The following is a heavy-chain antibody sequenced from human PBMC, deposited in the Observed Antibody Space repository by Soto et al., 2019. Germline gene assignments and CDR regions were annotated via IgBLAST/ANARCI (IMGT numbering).Heavy chain of an antibody. D-gene: IGHD3-3*01. V-gene: IGHV1-69*01. CDR2: IIPIFGTT. J-gene: IGHJ6*02. CDR1: GGTFSNYA. Sequence: QVQLVQSGAEVKKPGSSVKVSCKASGGTFSNYAISWVRQAPGQGLEWMGGIIPIFGTTNYAQKFQGRVTITADVSTSTAYMELSSLRSEDTAVYYCARDAIFGVVIRGIDYYYGMDVWGQGTTVTVSS. CDR3: ARDAIFGVVIRGIDYYYGMDV.